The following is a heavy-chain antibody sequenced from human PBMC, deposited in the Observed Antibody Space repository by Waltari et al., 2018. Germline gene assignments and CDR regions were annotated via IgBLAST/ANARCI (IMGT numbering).Heavy chain of an antibody. V-gene: IGHV4-34*01. J-gene: IGHJ4*02. D-gene: IGHD5-12*01. CDR2: INHSGST. CDR1: GGSFSGYY. Sequence: QVQLQQWGARLLKPSETLSLTCAVYGGSFSGYYWSWIRQPPGKGLEWIGEINHSGSTNYNPSLKSRVTISVDTSKNQFSLKLSSVTAADTAVYYCARGGVWPRFRYFDYWGQGTLVTVSS. CDR3: ARGGVWPRFRYFDY.